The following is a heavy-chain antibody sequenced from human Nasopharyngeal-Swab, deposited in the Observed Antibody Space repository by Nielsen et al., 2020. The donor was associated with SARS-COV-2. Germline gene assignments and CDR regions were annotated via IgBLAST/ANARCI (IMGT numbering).Heavy chain of an antibody. Sequence: SETLSLTCAVYGGSFSDYYWSWIRQPPGRGLEWIGEINHSGSTNYNPSLRSRVTISAGTSNIQFSLKLNSVTAADTAVYYCARGQDAYYYMDVWGEGTTVTVSS. CDR2: INHSGST. CDR3: ARGQDAYYYMDV. CDR1: GGSFSDYY. V-gene: IGHV4-34*01. D-gene: IGHD2-15*01. J-gene: IGHJ6*03.